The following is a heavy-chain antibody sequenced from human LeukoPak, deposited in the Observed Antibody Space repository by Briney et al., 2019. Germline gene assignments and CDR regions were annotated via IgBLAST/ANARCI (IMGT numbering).Heavy chain of an antibody. CDR2: IKQDGSKK. CDR1: GFTFSSYW. J-gene: IGHJ3*02. CDR3: ARDPTVTKFHDAFDI. D-gene: IGHD4-17*01. Sequence: GGSLRLSCAASGFTFSSYWMSWVRQAPGKGLEWVATIKQDGSKKEYVDSVKGRFTISRDNAKNTLYLQMNSLRAEDTAVYYCARDPTVTKFHDAFDIWGQGTMVTVSS. V-gene: IGHV3-7*05.